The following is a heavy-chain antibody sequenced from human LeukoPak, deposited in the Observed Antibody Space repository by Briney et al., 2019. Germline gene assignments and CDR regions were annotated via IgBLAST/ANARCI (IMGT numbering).Heavy chain of an antibody. V-gene: IGHV1-58*01. CDR1: GFTFLKSA. D-gene: IGHD2-15*01. CDR3: VAGVVSAVGVLAS. J-gene: IGHJ5*02. CDR2: IVVGSGNT. Sequence: ASVKVSCKDSGFTFLKSAVQWVRQTRGQRLEWIGWIVVGSGNTNYAQKFSERVTITRDMSTSTAYMELSSLRSEDTAVYYCVAGVVSAVGVLASWGQGTLVTVSS.